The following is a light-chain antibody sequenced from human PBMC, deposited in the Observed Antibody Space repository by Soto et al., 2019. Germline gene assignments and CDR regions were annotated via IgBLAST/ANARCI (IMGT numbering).Light chain of an antibody. CDR3: QQSYSTPLS. V-gene: IGKV1-39*01. CDR1: QSISSY. J-gene: IGKJ4*01. CDR2: AAF. Sequence: DIQMTQSPSSLSASLGDRVTITCRASQSISSYLNWYQQKPGNAPKLLMYAAFSLQRGVQSRFSGSGSGTDFTLTISSLQPEDVETYYCQQSYSTPLSLGGGPTV.